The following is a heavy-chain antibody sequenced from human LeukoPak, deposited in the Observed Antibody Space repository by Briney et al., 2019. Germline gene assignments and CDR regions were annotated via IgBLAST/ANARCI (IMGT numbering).Heavy chain of an antibody. V-gene: IGHV1-18*01. CDR1: GYTFTSYG. CDR3: ARDIGPYSGSYSGMDV. J-gene: IGHJ6*02. CDR2: ISAYNGNT. D-gene: IGHD1-26*01. Sequence: ASVTVSCKASGYTFTSYGISWVRQAPGQGLEWMGWISAYNGNTNYAQKLQGRVTMTTDTSTSTAYMELRSLRSDDTAVYYCARDIGPYSGSYSGMDVWGQGTTVTVSS.